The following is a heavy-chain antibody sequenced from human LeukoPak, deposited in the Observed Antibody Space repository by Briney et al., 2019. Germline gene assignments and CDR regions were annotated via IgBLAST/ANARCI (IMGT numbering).Heavy chain of an antibody. J-gene: IGHJ4*02. D-gene: IGHD1-14*01. Sequence: GGSLRLSCGVSGFTFSSYGMHWVRQAPGKGLEWVAYIRYDGSNRHYADFVKGRFTISRDNSKNTLYLQMNSLRVEDTALYYCAKPAKTDYADYWGQGTLVTVSS. V-gene: IGHV3-30*02. CDR2: IRYDGSNR. CDR3: AKPAKTDYADY. CDR1: GFTFSSYG.